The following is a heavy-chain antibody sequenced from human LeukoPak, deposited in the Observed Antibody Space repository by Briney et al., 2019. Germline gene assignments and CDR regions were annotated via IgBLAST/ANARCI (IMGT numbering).Heavy chain of an antibody. Sequence: GGSLRLSCAASGFTFSDYYMSWIRQAPGKGLEWVSYISSSGSTIYYADSVKGRFTISRDNAKNSLYPQMNSLRAEDTAVYYCASSPKWELPYNWFDPWGQGTLVTVSS. D-gene: IGHD1-26*01. J-gene: IGHJ5*02. CDR3: ASSPKWELPYNWFDP. CDR1: GFTFSDYY. CDR2: ISSSGSTI. V-gene: IGHV3-11*04.